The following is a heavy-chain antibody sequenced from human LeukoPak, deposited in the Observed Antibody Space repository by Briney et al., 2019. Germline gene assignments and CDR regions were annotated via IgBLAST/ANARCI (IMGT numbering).Heavy chain of an antibody. D-gene: IGHD5/OR15-5a*01. V-gene: IGHV3-53*01. Sequence: GGSLRLSCAASGFTVSSNYMSWVRQAPGKGLEWVSVIYSGGSTYYADSVKGRFTISRDNSKNTVSLQMNSLRAEDTAVYYCARDHPIEVTSTITRINYWGQGTLVTVSS. CDR1: GFTVSSNY. CDR3: ARDHPIEVTSTITRINY. CDR2: IYSGGST. J-gene: IGHJ4*02.